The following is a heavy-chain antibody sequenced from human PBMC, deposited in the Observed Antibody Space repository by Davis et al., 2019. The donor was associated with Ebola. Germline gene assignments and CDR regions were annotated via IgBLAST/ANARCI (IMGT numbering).Heavy chain of an antibody. Sequence: GESLKISCAASGFSVSDKFMSWVRQAPGKGPEWVSVFYTDERTYYADSVKGRFTVSRDNSENKLYLQMSTLRAKDTAVYYCARHVDGDFWYFDLWGRGTRVTVSS. CDR3: ARHVDGDFWYFDL. J-gene: IGHJ2*01. CDR1: GFSVSDKF. V-gene: IGHV3-53*01. CDR2: FYTDERT. D-gene: IGHD4-17*01.